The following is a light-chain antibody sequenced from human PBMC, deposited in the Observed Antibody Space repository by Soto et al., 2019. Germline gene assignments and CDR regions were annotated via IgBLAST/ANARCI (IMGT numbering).Light chain of an antibody. CDR2: TNN. Sequence: QAVVSQSPSASGTPGQRVTISCSGSRSNIGSNTVNWYQQVPGTAPRLLIYTNNQRPSGVPDRFSASKSGTSASLAISGLQSDDEADYYCAAWDDSLNGPVFGGGTKPPS. CDR3: AAWDDSLNGPV. CDR1: RSNIGSNT. J-gene: IGLJ3*02. V-gene: IGLV1-44*01.